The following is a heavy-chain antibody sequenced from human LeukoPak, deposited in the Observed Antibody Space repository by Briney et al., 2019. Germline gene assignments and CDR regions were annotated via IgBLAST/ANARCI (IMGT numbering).Heavy chain of an antibody. CDR3: ARDLSVDY. D-gene: IGHD2/OR15-2a*01. Sequence: PGGSLRLSCAASGFTVSSNYMTWVRQAPGRGLEWVSVTYSGGATSYADSVKGRFTISRDNSKNTLYLQMNSLRAEDTAVYYCARDLSVDYWGQGTLVTVSS. CDR2: TYSGGAT. CDR1: GFTVSSNY. J-gene: IGHJ4*02. V-gene: IGHV3-53*05.